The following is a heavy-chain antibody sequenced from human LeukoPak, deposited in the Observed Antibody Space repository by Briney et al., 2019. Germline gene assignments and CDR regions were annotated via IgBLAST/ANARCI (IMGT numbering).Heavy chain of an antibody. D-gene: IGHD3-9*01. J-gene: IGHJ3*02. V-gene: IGHV1-69*13. CDR2: IIPIFGTA. CDR3: ARGLRYFDWNAFDI. Sequence: GASVKVSCKASGGTFSSYAISWVRQAPGQGLEWMGGIIPIFGTANYAQKFQGRVTITADESTSTAYMELSSLRSEDTAVYYCARGLRYFDWNAFDIWGQGTMVTVSS. CDR1: GGTFSSYA.